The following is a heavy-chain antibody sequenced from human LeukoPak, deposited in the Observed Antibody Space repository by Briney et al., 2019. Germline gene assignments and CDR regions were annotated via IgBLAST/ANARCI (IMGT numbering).Heavy chain of an antibody. D-gene: IGHD6-19*01. V-gene: IGHV6-1*01. Sequence: SQTLSLTCAISGDSVSSNSAAWNWIRQSPSRGLEWLGRTYYGSKWYNDYAVSVKSRITINPNTSKNQFSLQLNSMTPEDTAVYYCAKAYSSGWYYFDYWGQGTLVTVSS. CDR3: AKAYSSGWYYFDY. J-gene: IGHJ4*02. CDR1: GDSVSSNSAA. CDR2: TYYGSKWYN.